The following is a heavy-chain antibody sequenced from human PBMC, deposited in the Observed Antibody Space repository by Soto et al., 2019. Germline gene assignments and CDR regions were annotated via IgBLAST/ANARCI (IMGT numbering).Heavy chain of an antibody. CDR2: ISAYNGNT. Sequence: GASVKVSCKASGYTFTSYGISWVRQAPGQGLEWMGWISAYNGNTNYAQKLQGRVTMTTDTSTSTAYMELRSLRSDDTAVYYCARDESITIFGVVIPTTIFDYWGQGTLVTVSS. D-gene: IGHD3-3*01. CDR3: ARDESITIFGVVIPTTIFDY. V-gene: IGHV1-18*01. J-gene: IGHJ4*02. CDR1: GYTFTSYG.